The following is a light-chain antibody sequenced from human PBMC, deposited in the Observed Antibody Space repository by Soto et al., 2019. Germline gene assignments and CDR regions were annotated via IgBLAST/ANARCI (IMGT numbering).Light chain of an antibody. V-gene: IGLV2-8*01. CDR2: EVS. CDR1: SSDVGGYNY. CDR3: SSYAGSNTHVV. Sequence: QSVLTQPPSASGSPGQSVTISCTGTSSDVGGYNYVSWYQQHPGKAPKLMISEVSKRPSGVPDRFSGSKSGNTASLTVSGLQAEDEADYYCSSYAGSNTHVVIGGGTKVTVL. J-gene: IGLJ2*01.